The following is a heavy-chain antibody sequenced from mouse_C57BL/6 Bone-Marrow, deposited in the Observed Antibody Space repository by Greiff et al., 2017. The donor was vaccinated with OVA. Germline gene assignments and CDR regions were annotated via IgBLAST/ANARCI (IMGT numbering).Heavy chain of an antibody. J-gene: IGHJ2*01. D-gene: IGHD3-2*02. V-gene: IGHV1-81*01. CDR1: GYTFTSYG. Sequence: VQLQQSGAELARPGASVKLSCKASGYTFTSYGISWVKQRTGQGLEWIGEIYPRSGNTYYNEKFKGKATLTADKSSSTAYMELRSLTSEDSAVYFCARSQLRPLYFDDWGQGTTLTVSS. CDR2: IYPRSGNT. CDR3: ARSQLRPLYFDD.